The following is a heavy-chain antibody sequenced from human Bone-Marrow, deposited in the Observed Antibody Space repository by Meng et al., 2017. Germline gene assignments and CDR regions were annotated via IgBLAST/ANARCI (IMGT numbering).Heavy chain of an antibody. CDR1: GDSVSSGSYH. J-gene: IGHJ4*02. CDR2: ISYSGGT. CDR3: ARGYSSGRYHFDY. Sequence: SETLSLTCTVSGDSVSSGSYHWSWIRQPPGTGLDWIGYISYSGGTNYNPSLKSRSISVDTSKNQFSLKLSSVTAADTAVYYCARGYSSGRYHFDYWGQGTLVTVSS. D-gene: IGHD6-19*01. V-gene: IGHV4-61*01.